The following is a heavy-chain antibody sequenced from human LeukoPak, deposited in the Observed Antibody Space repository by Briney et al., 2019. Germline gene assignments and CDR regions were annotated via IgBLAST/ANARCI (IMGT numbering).Heavy chain of an antibody. V-gene: IGHV4-34*01. D-gene: IGHD2-2*01. CDR1: GGSVSAYY. CDR3: ARDAGIGIVVVPAAPDAFDI. J-gene: IGHJ3*02. Sequence: SETLSLTCAVYGGSVSAYYWNWIRQPPGKGLEWIGEIDHSGSTNYNPSLKSRLTISVDTSKNQFSLKLSSVTAADTAVYYCARDAGIGIVVVPAAPDAFDIWGQGTMVTVSS. CDR2: IDHSGST.